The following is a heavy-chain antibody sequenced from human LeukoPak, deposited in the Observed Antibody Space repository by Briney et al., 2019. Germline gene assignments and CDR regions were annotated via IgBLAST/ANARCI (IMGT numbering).Heavy chain of an antibody. CDR2: IRYDGSNK. V-gene: IGHV3-30*02. CDR1: GFTFSSYG. D-gene: IGHD6-13*01. J-gene: IGHJ4*02. Sequence: GGSLRLSCAASGFTFSSYGMHWVRQAPGKGLEWVAFIRYDGSNKYYADSVKGRFTISRDNSKNTLYLQMNSLRAEDTAVYYCAKQASDSSSWYYFDYWGQGTLVTVSS. CDR3: AKQASDSSSWYYFDY.